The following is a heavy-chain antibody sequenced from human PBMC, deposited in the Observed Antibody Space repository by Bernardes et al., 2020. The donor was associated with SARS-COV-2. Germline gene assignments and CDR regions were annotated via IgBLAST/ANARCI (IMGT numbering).Heavy chain of an antibody. V-gene: IGHV3-23*01. J-gene: IGHJ3*02. CDR1: GFIFSSHD. Sequence: GGSLRLSCAASGFIFSSHDMSWVRQAPGKGLEWVSCLSTSGSTYYADSVKGRFTISRDNSMNTLFLQMNSLRSEDAGVYHCATALNHDGFDIWGQGTSVTVSA. CDR3: ATALNHDGFDI. CDR2: LSTSGST.